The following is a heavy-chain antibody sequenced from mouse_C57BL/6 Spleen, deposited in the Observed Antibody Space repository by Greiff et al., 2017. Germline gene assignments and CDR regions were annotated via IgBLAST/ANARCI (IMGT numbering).Heavy chain of an antibody. J-gene: IGHJ3*01. D-gene: IGHD2-4*01. CDR1: GFTFSDYY. V-gene: IGHV5-16*01. CDR3: ARDDYDDGVAY. Sequence: EVKLVESEGGLVQPGSSMKLSCTASGFTFSDYYMAWVRQVPEKGLEWVANINYDGSSTYYLDSLKSRFIISRDNAKNILYLQMSSLKSEDTATYYCARDDYDDGVAYWGQGTLVTVSA. CDR2: INYDGSST.